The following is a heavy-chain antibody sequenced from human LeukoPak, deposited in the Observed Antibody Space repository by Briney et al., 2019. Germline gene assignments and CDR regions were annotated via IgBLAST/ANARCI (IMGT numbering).Heavy chain of an antibody. CDR1: GFTFSSYE. CDR3: AREVARRLIDAFDI. Sequence: GGSLRLSCAASGFTFSSYEMNWVRQAPGKGLEWVSYISSSGSTIYYADSVKGRFTISRDNAKNSLYLQMNSLRAEDTAVYYCAREVARRLIDAFDIWGQGTMVTVSS. CDR2: ISSSGSTI. J-gene: IGHJ3*02. V-gene: IGHV3-48*03. D-gene: IGHD6-19*01.